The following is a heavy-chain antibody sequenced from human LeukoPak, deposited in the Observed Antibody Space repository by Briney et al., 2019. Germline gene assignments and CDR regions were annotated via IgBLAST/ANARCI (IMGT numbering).Heavy chain of an antibody. CDR2: IWSDGNEK. J-gene: IGHJ4*02. Sequence: PGGSLRLSCAASGFSFSTYGMHWVRQAPGKGLEWVTFIWSDGNEKYYADSVKGRFTISRDNSKSTLFLQMNSLRGEDTAVYYCSQERDRRGYFDHWGQGTLVTVSS. CDR3: SQERDRRGYFDH. CDR1: GFSFSTYG. V-gene: IGHV3-30*02. D-gene: IGHD2-15*01.